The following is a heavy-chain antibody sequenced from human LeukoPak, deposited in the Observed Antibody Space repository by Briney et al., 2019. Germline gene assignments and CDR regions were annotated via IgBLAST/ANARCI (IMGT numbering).Heavy chain of an antibody. CDR3: ARGSTLGSCTSSSCHNWFDP. J-gene: IGHJ5*02. CDR1: GFTFSTYG. CDR2: ISYDGSNK. V-gene: IGHV3-30*03. Sequence: GGSLRLSCAASGFTFSTYGMHWVRQTPGKGLEWVAVISYDGSNKYYVDSVKGRFTISRDNAENSLYLLLNSLRVEDTAVYYCARGSTLGSCTSSSCHNWFDPWGQGTLVTVSS. D-gene: IGHD2-2*01.